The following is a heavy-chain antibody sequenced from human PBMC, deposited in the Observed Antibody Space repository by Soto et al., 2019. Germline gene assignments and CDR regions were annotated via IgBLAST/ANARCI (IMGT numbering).Heavy chain of an antibody. D-gene: IGHD5-18*01. J-gene: IGHJ6*02. CDR2: TSGSGGST. CDR1: GFTFSSYA. V-gene: IGHV3-23*01. CDR3: TRDSSYGVYHDYGMDV. Sequence: VESLTLSCAASGFTFSSYAMSWVRQAQGKGLEWVSATSGSGGSTYYADSVKGRFTISRDNSKNTLYLQMNSLRAEDTAVYYCTRDSSYGVYHDYGMDVWGHGTTGTVCS.